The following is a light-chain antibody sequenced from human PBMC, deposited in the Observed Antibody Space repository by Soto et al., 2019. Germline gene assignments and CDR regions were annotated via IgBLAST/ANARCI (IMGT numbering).Light chain of an antibody. Sequence: DIQMTQSPSSLSASVGDRVAITCRATQIISSYLNWYQQKPGKAPKLLIYAASSLESGVPSRFSGSGSGTDFTLTISSLQPEDSATYYCQQGYSTPPTCSGGTKVEIK. CDR3: QQGYSTPPT. V-gene: IGKV1-39*01. J-gene: IGKJ4*01. CDR1: QIISSY. CDR2: AAS.